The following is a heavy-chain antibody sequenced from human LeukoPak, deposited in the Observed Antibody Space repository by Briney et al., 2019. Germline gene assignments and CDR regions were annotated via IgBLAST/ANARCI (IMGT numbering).Heavy chain of an antibody. D-gene: IGHD3-10*01. Sequence: SETLSLTCTVSGGSITDYYWAWIRQPPGKGLEWIGFIYYSGSTNYNPSLKTRATLSVETSKNQFSLKLNSVTAADTAVYYCARRGFGEAMEYWGQGTLVAVSS. CDR1: GGSITDYY. V-gene: IGHV4-59*08. CDR3: ARRGFGEAMEY. CDR2: IYYSGST. J-gene: IGHJ4*02.